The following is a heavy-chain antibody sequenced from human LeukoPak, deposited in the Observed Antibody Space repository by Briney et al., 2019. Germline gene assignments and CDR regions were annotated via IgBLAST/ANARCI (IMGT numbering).Heavy chain of an antibody. D-gene: IGHD2-15*01. CDR1: GFTFSIYA. Sequence: TAGSLRLSCAASGFTFSIYAMSWVRQAPGKGLEWISDIGGSGDSSYYADSVKGRFTLSRDNSKNTLYLEMNSLRAEDTAIYFCAKGYCSGGSCPVNYFDYWGQGTLVTVFS. J-gene: IGHJ4*02. CDR2: IGGSGDSS. CDR3: AKGYCSGGSCPVNYFDY. V-gene: IGHV3-23*01.